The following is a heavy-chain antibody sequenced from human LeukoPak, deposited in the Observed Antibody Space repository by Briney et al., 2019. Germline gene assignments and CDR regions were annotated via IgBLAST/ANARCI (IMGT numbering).Heavy chain of an antibody. V-gene: IGHV4-39*07. CDR3: ASVYGSGSSIGPLGY. CDR1: GGSISSSKYY. Sequence: SETLSLTCTVSGGSISSSKYYWGWIRQPPGKGLEWIGSIYYSGNTYYNPSLKSRVTISVDTSKNQFSLKLSSVTAADTAVYYCASVYGSGSSIGPLGYWGQGTLVTVSS. CDR2: IYYSGNT. J-gene: IGHJ4*02. D-gene: IGHD3-10*01.